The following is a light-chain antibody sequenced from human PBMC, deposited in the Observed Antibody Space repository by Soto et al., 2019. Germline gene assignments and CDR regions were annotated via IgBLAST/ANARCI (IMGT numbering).Light chain of an antibody. CDR2: KAS. CDR1: QTIDSW. J-gene: IGKJ1*01. Sequence: DIQMTQSRSTLSASVGDRVTITCRASQTIDSWLAWYQQRPGKPPNLLIYKASTLASGVPSRFSGSGSGTEFTLTISSLQPDDFATYYCQHYNSYSEAFGQGTKVDIK. CDR3: QHYNSYSEA. V-gene: IGKV1-5*03.